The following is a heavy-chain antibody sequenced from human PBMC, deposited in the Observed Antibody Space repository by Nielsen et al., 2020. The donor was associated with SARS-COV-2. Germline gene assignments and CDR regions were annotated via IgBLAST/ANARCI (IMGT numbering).Heavy chain of an antibody. J-gene: IGHJ4*02. CDR3: AREWWLRGYFDY. Sequence: GGSLRLSCVGSGMPFDVYWMHWVRQTPGKGLVWVSRVNSDGSRSGYADSVKGRFTISRDNAKNSLYLQMNSLRAEDTAVYYCAREWWLRGYFDYWGQGTLVTVSS. V-gene: IGHV3-74*01. D-gene: IGHD5-12*01. CDR2: VNSDGSRS. CDR1: GMPFDVYW.